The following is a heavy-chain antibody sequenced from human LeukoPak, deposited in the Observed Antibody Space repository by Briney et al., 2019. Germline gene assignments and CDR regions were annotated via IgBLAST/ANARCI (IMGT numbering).Heavy chain of an antibody. Sequence: SVKVSCKASGGTFSSYAISWVRQAPGQGLEWMGGIIPIFGTANYAQKFQGRVTITADKSTSTAYMELSSLRSDDTAVYYCAREESIGSYQFLNDYWGQGTLVTVSS. J-gene: IGHJ4*02. CDR2: IIPIFGTA. CDR3: AREESIGSYQFLNDY. V-gene: IGHV1-69*06. CDR1: GGTFSSYA. D-gene: IGHD1-26*01.